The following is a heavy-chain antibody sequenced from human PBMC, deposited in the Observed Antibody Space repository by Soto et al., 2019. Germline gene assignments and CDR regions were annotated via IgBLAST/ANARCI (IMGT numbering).Heavy chain of an antibody. CDR1: GFTFRDFE. D-gene: IGHD1-7*01. J-gene: IGHJ4*02. Sequence: QVQLVESGGGVVQPGRSLRLSCSASGFTFRDFEMYWVRQAPGKGLDWVSFISHDGSNQYYAGSVKGRFTVSRDNSKNRLFLLMKSLRPEDTAVYFCARRTGTAPRFDYWGQGTLVTVSS. CDR3: ARRTGTAPRFDY. CDR2: ISHDGSNQ. V-gene: IGHV3-30-3*01.